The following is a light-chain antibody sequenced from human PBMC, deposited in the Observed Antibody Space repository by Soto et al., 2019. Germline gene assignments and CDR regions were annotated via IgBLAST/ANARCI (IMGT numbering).Light chain of an antibody. CDR3: SSYAGSNGV. CDR1: SSDVGGYNY. CDR2: EVS. V-gene: IGLV2-8*01. J-gene: IGLJ1*01. Sequence: QSALTQPPSASGSPGQSVTISCTGTSSDVGGYNYVSWNQQHPGKAPKLMIYEVSKRPSGVPDRFSGSKSGNTASLTVSGLQAEDEADYYCSSYAGSNGVFGTGTKVTVL.